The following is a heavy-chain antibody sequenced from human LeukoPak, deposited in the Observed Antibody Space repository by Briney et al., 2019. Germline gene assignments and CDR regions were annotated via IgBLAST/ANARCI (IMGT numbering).Heavy chain of an antibody. Sequence: GASVKVSCKASGYHFTGYHVHWVRQAPGQGLEWMGRISTDSGDADTAQKFQGRVTMNRDTSISSAYMELSRLTSDDSAVYYCAGLGSTVKGRIDPWGQGTSVTVYS. V-gene: IGHV1-2*02. J-gene: IGHJ5*02. CDR1: GYHFTGYH. CDR2: ISTDSGDA. D-gene: IGHD5/OR15-5a*01. CDR3: AGLGSTVKGRIDP.